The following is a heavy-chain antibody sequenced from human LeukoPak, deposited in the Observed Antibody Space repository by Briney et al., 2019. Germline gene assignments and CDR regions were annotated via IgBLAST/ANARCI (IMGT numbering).Heavy chain of an antibody. D-gene: IGHD5-18*01. CDR3: GRGSGYTYGYPFDS. CDR1: GGSISSYY. Sequence: PSETLSLTCTVSGGSISSYYWSWIRQPAGKGLEWIGRIYTSGSTNCNPSLKRRVTMSVDTSKNQFSLKLSSVTAADTAVYYCGRGSGYTYGYPFDSWGQGTLVTVSS. V-gene: IGHV4-4*07. J-gene: IGHJ4*02. CDR2: IYTSGST.